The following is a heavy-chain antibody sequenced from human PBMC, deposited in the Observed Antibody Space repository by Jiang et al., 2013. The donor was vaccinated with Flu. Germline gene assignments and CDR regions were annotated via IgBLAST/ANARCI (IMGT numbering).Heavy chain of an antibody. J-gene: IGHJ3*02. V-gene: IGHV7-4-1*02. Sequence: AMNWVRQAPGQGLEWMGWINTNTGNPTYAQGFTGRFVFSLDTSVSTAYLQISSLKAEETAVYYCARDRNDFWSGYYTDDAFDIWGQGTMVTVSS. CDR3: ARDRNDFWSGYYTDDAFDI. CDR2: INTNTGNP. D-gene: IGHD3-3*01. CDR1: A.